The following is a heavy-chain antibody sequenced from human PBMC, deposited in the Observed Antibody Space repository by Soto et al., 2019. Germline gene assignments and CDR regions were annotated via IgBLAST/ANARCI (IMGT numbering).Heavy chain of an antibody. V-gene: IGHV1-2*04. CDR2: INPNSGGT. CDR3: ARVPNYSGSGNYYRYFDY. J-gene: IGHJ4*02. D-gene: IGHD3-10*01. CDR1: GYTFTGYY. Sequence: ASVKVSCKASGYTFTGYYMHWVRQAPGQGLEWMGWINPNSGGTNYAQKFQGWVTMTRDTSISTAYMELSRLRSDDTAVYYCARVPNYSGSGNYYRYFDYWGQGSLVTVSS.